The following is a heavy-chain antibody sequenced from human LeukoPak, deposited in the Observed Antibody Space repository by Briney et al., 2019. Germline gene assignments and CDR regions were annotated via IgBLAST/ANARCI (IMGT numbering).Heavy chain of an antibody. CDR2: ISPDGSTT. CDR1: GFTFSSHW. Sequence: GSLRLSCAASGFTFSSHWMHWVRQAPGKGLVWVSRISPDGSTTKNADSVKGRFTTSRDNARSTLFLQLNSLRAEDTAVYYCAREINKWFDPWGQGTLVTVSS. J-gene: IGHJ5*02. V-gene: IGHV3-74*03. CDR3: AREINKWFDP.